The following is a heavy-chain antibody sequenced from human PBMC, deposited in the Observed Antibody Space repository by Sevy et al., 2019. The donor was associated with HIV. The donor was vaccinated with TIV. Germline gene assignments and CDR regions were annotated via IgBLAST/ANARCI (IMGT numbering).Heavy chain of an antibody. Sequence: ASVKVSCKASGYNFRKYTMNWVRQAPGQGLEWMGWINTETGNPTYAQGFTGRFVFSLDTSASTTYLQITSLKAEDTAVYYCARGAYYGSGYNYFDPWGQGTLVTVSS. D-gene: IGHD3-10*01. CDR3: ARGAYYGSGYNYFDP. CDR2: INTETGNP. V-gene: IGHV7-4-1*02. CDR1: GYNFRKYT. J-gene: IGHJ5*02.